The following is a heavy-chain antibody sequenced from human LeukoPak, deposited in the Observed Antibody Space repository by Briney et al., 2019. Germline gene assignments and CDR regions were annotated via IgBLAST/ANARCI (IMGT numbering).Heavy chain of an antibody. Sequence: GGSLRLSCAASRFTFSSYSMNWVRQAPGKGLEWVSSISSSSSYIYYADSVKGRFTISRDNAKNSLYLQMNSLRAEDTAVYYCARDRRNRGYSSGWYLGVYDAFDIWGQGTMVTVSS. J-gene: IGHJ3*02. CDR2: ISSSSSYI. V-gene: IGHV3-21*01. D-gene: IGHD6-19*01. CDR1: RFTFSSYS. CDR3: ARDRRNRGYSSGWYLGVYDAFDI.